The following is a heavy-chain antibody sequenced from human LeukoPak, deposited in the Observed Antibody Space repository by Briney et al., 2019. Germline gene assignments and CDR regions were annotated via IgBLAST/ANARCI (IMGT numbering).Heavy chain of an antibody. CDR1: GFTFSSYS. Sequence: GGSLRLSCAASGFTFSSYSMNWVRQAPGKGLEWVSAISGSGGTPYYADSVKGRFTISRDNSNNTLYLQMTSLRAEDTAVYYCATVILGWYYFDYWGQGTLVTVSS. V-gene: IGHV3-23*01. J-gene: IGHJ4*02. D-gene: IGHD6-19*01. CDR2: ISGSGGTP. CDR3: ATVILGWYYFDY.